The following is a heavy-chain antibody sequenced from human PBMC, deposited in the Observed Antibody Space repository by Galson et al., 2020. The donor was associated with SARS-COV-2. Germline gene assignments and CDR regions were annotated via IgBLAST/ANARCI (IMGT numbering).Heavy chain of an antibody. D-gene: IGHD6-13*01. Sequence: SETLSLTCTVSGGSISSYYWSWIRQPAGKGLEWSGRIYTSGSTNYNPSLKSRVTMSVDTSKNQFSLKLSSVTAADTAVYYCARDFRIAAAEYYYYMDVWGKGTTVTISS. V-gene: IGHV4-4*07. CDR2: IYTSGST. CDR1: GGSISSYY. J-gene: IGHJ6*03. CDR3: ARDFRIAAAEYYYYMDV.